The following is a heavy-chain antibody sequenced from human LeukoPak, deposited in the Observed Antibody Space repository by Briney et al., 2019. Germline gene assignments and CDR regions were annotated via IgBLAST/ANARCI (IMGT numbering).Heavy chain of an antibody. CDR3: AKGRSGWLDY. J-gene: IGHJ4*02. D-gene: IGHD6-25*01. V-gene: IGHV3-23*01. CDR1: GFTFSSYA. CDR2: ISGSGGST. Sequence: GGSLRLSCAASGFTFSSYAMSWVRQAPREGLEWVSAISGSGGSTYYADSVKGRFTISRDNSKNTLYLQMNSLRAEDTAVYYCAKGRSGWLDYWGQGTLVTVSS.